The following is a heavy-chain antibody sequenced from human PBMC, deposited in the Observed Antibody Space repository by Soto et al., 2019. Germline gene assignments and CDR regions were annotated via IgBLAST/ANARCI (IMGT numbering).Heavy chain of an antibody. CDR3: AREDRGVKGATYYYYYGMDV. D-gene: IGHD3-3*01. CDR1: GYTFTSYY. V-gene: IGHV1-46*01. J-gene: IGHJ6*02. Sequence: ASVKVSCTASGYTFTSYYMHWVRQAPGQGLEWMGIINPSGGSTSYAQKFQGRVTMTRDTSTSTVYMELSSLRSEDTAVYYCAREDRGVKGATYYYYYGMDVWGQGTTVTVSS. CDR2: INPSGGST.